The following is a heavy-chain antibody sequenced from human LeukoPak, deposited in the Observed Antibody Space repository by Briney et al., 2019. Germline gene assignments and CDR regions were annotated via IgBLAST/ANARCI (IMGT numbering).Heavy chain of an antibody. CDR3: VKLPYSDTSAYYVDY. CDR1: GFTFSTSA. V-gene: IGHV3-64D*06. D-gene: IGHD3-22*01. CDR2: ISSNGGST. Sequence: GGSLRLSCSASGFTFSTSAIHWVRQAPGKGLEYASAISSNGGSTYYAGSVKGRFTISRDNSKNTLSLQMSSLRPEDTAVYYRVKLPYSDTSAYYVDYWGQGTLVTVSS. J-gene: IGHJ4*02.